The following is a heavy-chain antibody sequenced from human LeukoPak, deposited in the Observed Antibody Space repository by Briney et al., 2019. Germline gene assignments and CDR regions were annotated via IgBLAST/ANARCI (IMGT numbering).Heavy chain of an antibody. J-gene: IGHJ4*02. CDR2: ISTSGSST. CDR1: GFTFSNYG. Sequence: GGTLRLSCAASGFTFSNYGMSWVRQAPGKGLEWVSSISTSGSSTYYVDSVKGRFTISRDNSKNTLYLQMNSLRAEDTAVYYCARLREIPVFGVVTKSTSYFDYWGQGTLVTVSS. CDR3: ARLREIPVFGVVTKSTSYFDY. D-gene: IGHD3-3*01. V-gene: IGHV3-23*01.